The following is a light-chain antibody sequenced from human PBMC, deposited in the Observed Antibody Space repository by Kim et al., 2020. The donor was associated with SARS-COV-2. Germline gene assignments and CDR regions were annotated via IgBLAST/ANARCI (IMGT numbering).Light chain of an antibody. J-gene: IGKJ1*01. CDR1: QGISNS. CDR3: QKYNAAPWT. V-gene: IGKV1-27*01. CDR2: AAS. Sequence: ASVGDRVNITCRASQGISNSLAWFQQKPGKAPKVLIYAASTLQAGVPSRFSGSGSGTDFTLTISSLQPEDVATYYCQKYNAAPWTFGQGTKVDIK.